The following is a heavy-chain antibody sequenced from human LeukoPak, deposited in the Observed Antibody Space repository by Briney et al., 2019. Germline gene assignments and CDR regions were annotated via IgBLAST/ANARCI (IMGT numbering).Heavy chain of an antibody. CDR2: IYPGDSDT. CDR3: ARMSGPYGSDPEYFDY. J-gene: IGHJ4*02. D-gene: IGHD3-10*01. Sequence: GESLKISCKGSGYSFTSYWIGWVRQMPGKGLEWMGIIYPGDSDTRYSPSFQGQVTISADKSISTAYLQWSSLKASDTAMYYCARMSGPYGSDPEYFDYWGQGTLVTVSS. V-gene: IGHV5-51*01. CDR1: GYSFTSYW.